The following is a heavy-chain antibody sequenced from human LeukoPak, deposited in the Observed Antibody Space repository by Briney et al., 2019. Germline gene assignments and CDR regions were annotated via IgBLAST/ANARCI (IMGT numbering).Heavy chain of an antibody. CDR2: ISSNGGST. V-gene: IGHV3-64*01. D-gene: IGHD3-16*02. J-gene: IGHJ3*02. CDR3: ARGSLVMITFGGVIVIPGAFDI. Sequence: QPGGSLRLSCAASGITFSSYAMHWVRQAPGKGLEYVSAISSNGGSTYYANSVKGRFTISRDNSKNTLYLQMGSLRAEDMAVYYCARGSLVMITFGGVIVIPGAFDIWGQGTMVTVSS. CDR1: GITFSSYA.